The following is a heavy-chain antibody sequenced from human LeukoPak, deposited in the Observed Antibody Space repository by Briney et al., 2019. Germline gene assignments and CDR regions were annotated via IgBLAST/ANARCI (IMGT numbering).Heavy chain of an antibody. Sequence: RPGGSLRLSCAASGFTFSKHWMLWVRQAPGKGLEIVSRINTDGTVTTYADSVKGRFTVPRDNADNTMFLQMNSVRDEDTAVYYCATKQWLAPPPDSWGQGTPVTVSS. J-gene: IGHJ4*02. CDR3: ATKQWLAPPPDS. CDR1: GFTFSKHW. D-gene: IGHD6-19*01. V-gene: IGHV3-74*01. CDR2: INTDGTVT.